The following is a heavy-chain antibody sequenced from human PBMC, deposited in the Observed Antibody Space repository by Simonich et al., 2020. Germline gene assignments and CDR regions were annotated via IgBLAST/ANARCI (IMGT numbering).Heavy chain of an antibody. J-gene: IGHJ3*02. V-gene: IGHV3-21*01. CDR3: AREIEAGNAFDI. CDR2: ISRSSIYI. CDR1: GFTFISYS. Sequence: EVQLVEYGGGLVKPGGSLRLSGAAFGFTFISYSMNWVRQAPGKGMKWVSSISRSSIYIYYADSVKARFTISRDNAKNSLYLQMNSLRAEDTAVYYCAREIEAGNAFDIWGQGTMVTVSS.